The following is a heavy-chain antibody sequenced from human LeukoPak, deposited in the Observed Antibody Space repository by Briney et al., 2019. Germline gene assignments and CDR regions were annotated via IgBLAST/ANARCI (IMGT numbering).Heavy chain of an antibody. J-gene: IGHJ4*02. D-gene: IGHD2-2*01. CDR2: IRYDGTNK. Sequence: GGSLRLSCAASGFTFSNYGMHWVRQARGKGLEWVAFIRYDGTNKYYADSVKGRFTISRDNSKNTLYLQMNSLRAEDTAVYYCAKDHSIVVVPPLGLFDYWGQGTLVTVSS. CDR3: AKDHSIVVVPPLGLFDY. CDR1: GFTFSNYG. V-gene: IGHV3-30*02.